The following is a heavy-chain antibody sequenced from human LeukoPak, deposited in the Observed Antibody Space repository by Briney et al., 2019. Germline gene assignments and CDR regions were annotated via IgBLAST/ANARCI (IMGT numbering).Heavy chain of an antibody. D-gene: IGHD1-26*01. CDR2: IIPILGIA. CDR3: ARAPVIVGATIFDY. V-gene: IGHV1-69*02. CDR1: GGTFISYT. Sequence: SVKVSCKASGGTFISYTISRVRQAPGQGLEWMGRIIPILGIANYAQKFQGRVTITADKSTSTAYMELSSLRSEDTAVYYCARAPVIVGATIFDYWGQGTLVTVSS. J-gene: IGHJ4*02.